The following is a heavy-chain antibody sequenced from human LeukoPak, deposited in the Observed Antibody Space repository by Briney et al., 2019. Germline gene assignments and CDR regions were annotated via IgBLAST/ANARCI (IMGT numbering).Heavy chain of an antibody. V-gene: IGHV3-48*02. D-gene: IGHD6-13*01. CDR2: ISSSSTTR. CDR3: ARDPHIAAAGTIFDY. CDR1: GFTFSSCS. Sequence: GGSLTLSCVVSGFTFSSCSMNWVRQAPGKGLEWVSYISSSSTTRYYADSVKGRFTISRDNAKNSLYLQMNRLRDEDSAVYYCARDPHIAAAGTIFDYWGQGTLVTVSS. J-gene: IGHJ4*02.